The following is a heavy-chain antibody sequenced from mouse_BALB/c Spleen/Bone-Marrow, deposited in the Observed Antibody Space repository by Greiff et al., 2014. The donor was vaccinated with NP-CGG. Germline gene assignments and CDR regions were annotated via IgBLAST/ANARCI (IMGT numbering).Heavy chain of an antibody. CDR3: ANYRYGYYYDY. V-gene: IGHV14-3*02. J-gene: IGHJ2*01. CDR1: GFNIKDTY. Sequence: VQLKESGAELVKPGASVKLSCTASGFNIKDTYMHWVKQRPEQGLDWIGRIDPANGNTKYDPKFQGKATITADTSSNTAYLQLSSLTSEDTAVYYCANYRYGYYYDYWGQGTTLTVSS. CDR2: IDPANGNT. D-gene: IGHD2-14*01.